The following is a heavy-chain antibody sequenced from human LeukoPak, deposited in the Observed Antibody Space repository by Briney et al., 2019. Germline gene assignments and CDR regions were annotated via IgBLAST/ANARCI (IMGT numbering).Heavy chain of an antibody. D-gene: IGHD6-13*01. J-gene: IGHJ4*02. CDR3: ARDLPVAAAAGISDY. V-gene: IGHV3-21*01. Sequence: PGGSLRLSCAASGFTFSSYSMNWVRQAPGEGLEWVSSISSSSSYIYYADSVKGRFTISRDNAKNSLYLQMNSLRAEDTAVYYCARDLPVAAAAGISDYWGQGTLVSVSS. CDR1: GFTFSSYS. CDR2: ISSSSSYI.